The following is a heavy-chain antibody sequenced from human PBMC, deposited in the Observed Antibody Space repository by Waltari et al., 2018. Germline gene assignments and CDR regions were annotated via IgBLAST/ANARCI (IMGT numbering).Heavy chain of an antibody. J-gene: IGHJ5*02. D-gene: IGHD3-3*01. CDR3: ARGGYDFWSGHSNWFDP. CDR1: GGTFSSYT. V-gene: IGHV1-69*02. Sequence: QVQLVQSGAEVKKPGSSVKVSCKASGGTFSSYTISWVRQAPGQGLEWMGRIIPILGIANYAQKFQGRGTITADKSTSTAYMELSSVTAADTAVYYCARGGYDFWSGHSNWFDPWGQGTLVTVSS. CDR2: IIPILGIA.